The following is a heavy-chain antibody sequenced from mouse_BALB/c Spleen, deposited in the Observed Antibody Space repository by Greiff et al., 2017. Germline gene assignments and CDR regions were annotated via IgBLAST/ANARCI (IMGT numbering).Heavy chain of an antibody. CDR2: IDPSDSYT. J-gene: IGHJ4*01. D-gene: IGHD2-14*01. CDR3: TRGNRYDPYAMDY. V-gene: IGHV1S127*01. Sequence: QVQLQQPGAELVKPGASVKMSCKASGYTFTSYWMHWVKQRPGQGLEWIGVIDPSDSYTSYNQKFKGKATLTVDTSSSTAYMQLSSLTSEDSAVYYCTRGNRYDPYAMDYWGQGTSVTVSS. CDR1: GYTFTSYW.